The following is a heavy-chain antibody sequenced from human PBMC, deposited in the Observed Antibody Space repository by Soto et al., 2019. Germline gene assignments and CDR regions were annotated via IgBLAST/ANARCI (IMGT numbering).Heavy chain of an antibody. CDR2: IYYSGNT. J-gene: IGHJ4*02. CDR3: ARHGTLQYSSGWHYFDC. V-gene: IGHV4-39*01. Sequence: SETLSLTCTVSGGSISSSSYYWGWIRQPPTEGLEWIGSIYYSGNTYYNPSLKGRVTISVDTSKNQCSLKLSSVTAADTAVYYCARHGTLQYSSGWHYFDCWGQGTLVTVSS. D-gene: IGHD6-19*01. CDR1: GGSISSSSYY.